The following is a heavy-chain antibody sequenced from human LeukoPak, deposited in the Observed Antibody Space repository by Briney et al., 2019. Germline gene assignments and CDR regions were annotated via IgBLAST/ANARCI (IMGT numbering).Heavy chain of an antibody. V-gene: IGHV3-21*01. J-gene: IGHJ4*02. CDR1: GFTFSTYS. D-gene: IGHD6-13*01. Sequence: GGSLRLSCATSGFTFSTYSMNWVRQAPGKRLEWVSSISSSSSYIYYADSVKGRFTISRDNAKNSLYLQMNSLRAEDTALYFCVSSPRYSRLNRGWGQGTLVTVSS. CDR3: VSSPRYSRLNRG. CDR2: ISSSSSYI.